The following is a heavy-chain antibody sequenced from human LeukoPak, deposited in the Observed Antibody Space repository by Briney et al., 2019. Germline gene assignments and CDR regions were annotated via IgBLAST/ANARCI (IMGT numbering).Heavy chain of an antibody. Sequence: GGSLRLSCAASGFTVSSNYMSWVRQAPGKGLEWVSVIYSGGSTYYADSVKGRFTISRDNSKNTLYLQMNSLRAEDTAVYYCARDLKSPPLLRYSDWFHFDYWGQGTLVTVSS. D-gene: IGHD3-9*01. CDR1: GFTVSSNY. CDR2: IYSGGST. J-gene: IGHJ4*02. V-gene: IGHV3-66*01. CDR3: ARDLKSPPLLRYSDWFHFDY.